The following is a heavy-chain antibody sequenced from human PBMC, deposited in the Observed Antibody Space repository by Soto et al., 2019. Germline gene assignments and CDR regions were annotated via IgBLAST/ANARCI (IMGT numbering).Heavy chain of an antibody. CDR2: TRAKANSYTT. V-gene: IGHV3-72*01. Sequence: EVQLVESGGGLVQPGGALRLSCVASGFTFSDHNIDWVRQAPGKGLEWVGRTRAKANSYTTDYAASVKGRFTISRDDTKNSAFLQMNSLKTEDTALYYCTRRAPSRAFDFWGQGTPVTVSS. CDR1: GFTFSDHN. CDR3: TRRAPSRAFDF. J-gene: IGHJ4*02.